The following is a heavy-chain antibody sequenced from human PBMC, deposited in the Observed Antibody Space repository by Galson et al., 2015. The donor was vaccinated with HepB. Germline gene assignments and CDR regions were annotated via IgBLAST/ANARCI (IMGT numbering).Heavy chain of an antibody. CDR1: GFTFSSYW. CDR2: INSDGSST. V-gene: IGHV3-74*01. CDR3: ARGLEWELLSIPFDY. J-gene: IGHJ4*02. D-gene: IGHD1-26*01. Sequence: SLRLSCAASGFTFSSYWMHWVRQAPGKGLVWVSRINSDGSSTSYADSVKGRFTISRDNAKNTLYLQMNSLRAEDTAVYYCARGLEWELLSIPFDYWGQGTLVTVSS.